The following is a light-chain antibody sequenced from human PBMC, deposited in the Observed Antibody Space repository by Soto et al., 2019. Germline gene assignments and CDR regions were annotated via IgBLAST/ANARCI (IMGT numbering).Light chain of an antibody. J-gene: IGKJ1*01. CDR2: DAS. CDR3: QQRSNWWT. V-gene: IGKV3-11*01. Sequence: EVVMTQSPATLSVSPGERATLSCRASESVSRNLAWYQQKPGQAPRLLIYDASNRATGIPARFSGSGSGTDFTPTISSLEPEDFAVYYCQQRSNWWTFGQGTKVDI. CDR1: ESVSRN.